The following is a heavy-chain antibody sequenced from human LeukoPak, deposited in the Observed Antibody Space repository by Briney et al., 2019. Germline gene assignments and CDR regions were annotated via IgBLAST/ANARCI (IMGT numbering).Heavy chain of an antibody. Sequence: GGSLRLSCAVSGFTVSSNYMSWVRQAPGKGLEWVSLIHSGGTTDYADSVKDRFTISRDYSKNTVNLQINSLRAEDTVVYYCARERRYCSGDNCYSGLDYWGQGTLVTVSS. D-gene: IGHD2-15*01. CDR1: GFTVSSNY. CDR3: ARERRYCSGDNCYSGLDY. V-gene: IGHV3-53*01. CDR2: IHSGGTT. J-gene: IGHJ4*02.